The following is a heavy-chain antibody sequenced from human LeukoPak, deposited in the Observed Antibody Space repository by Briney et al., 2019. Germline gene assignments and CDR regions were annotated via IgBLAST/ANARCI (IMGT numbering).Heavy chain of an antibody. CDR1: GFTFSSYA. Sequence: GSLRLSCAASGFTFSSYAMSWIRQPPGKGLEWIGEINHSGSTNYNPSLKSRVTISVDTSKNQFSLKLSSVTAADTAVYYCARGTRSGNDYWGQGTLVTVSS. J-gene: IGHJ4*02. CDR3: ARGTRSGNDY. CDR2: INHSGST. V-gene: IGHV4-34*01.